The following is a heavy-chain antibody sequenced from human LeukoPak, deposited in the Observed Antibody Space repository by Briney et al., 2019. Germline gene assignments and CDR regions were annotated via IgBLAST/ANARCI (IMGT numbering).Heavy chain of an antibody. CDR2: IYTSGST. CDR3: ARRKDGHDY. CDR1: GGSISSGFYY. Sequence: SETLSLTCTVSGGSISSGFYYWSWIRQPAGKGLEWIGRIYTSGSTNYNPSLKSRVTISLDTSKNQFSLKLSSVTAADTAVYYCARRKDGHDYWGQGTLDTVSS. D-gene: IGHD1-14*01. V-gene: IGHV4-61*02. J-gene: IGHJ4*02.